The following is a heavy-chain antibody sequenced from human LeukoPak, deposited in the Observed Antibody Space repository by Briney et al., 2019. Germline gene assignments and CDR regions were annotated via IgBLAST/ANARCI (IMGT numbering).Heavy chain of an antibody. D-gene: IGHD3-10*01. V-gene: IGHV3-30-3*01. CDR2: ISYDGSNK. Sequence: PGGSLRFSYAASGFTFSSYAMHWVRQAPGKGLEWVAVISYDGSNKYYADSVKGRFTISRDNSKNTLYLQMNSLRAEDTAVYYCAREQYYGSGSYYICWFDTWGQGSLVTVSS. J-gene: IGHJ5*02. CDR3: AREQYYGSGSYYICWFDT. CDR1: GFTFSSYA.